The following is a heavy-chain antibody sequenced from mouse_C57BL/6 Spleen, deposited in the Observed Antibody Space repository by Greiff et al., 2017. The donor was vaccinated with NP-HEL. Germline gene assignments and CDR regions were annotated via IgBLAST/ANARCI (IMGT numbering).Heavy chain of an antibody. CDR3: ARSLYYYGSIYAMDY. D-gene: IGHD1-1*01. CDR1: GYTFTSYW. V-gene: IGHV1-52*01. CDR2: IDPSDSET. J-gene: IGHJ4*01. Sequence: QVQLKQPGAELVRPGSSVKLSCKASGYTFTSYWMHWVKQRPIQGLEWIGNIDPSDSETHYNQKFKDKATLTVDKSSSKAYMQLSSLTSEDSAVYYCARSLYYYGSIYAMDYWGQGTSVTVSS.